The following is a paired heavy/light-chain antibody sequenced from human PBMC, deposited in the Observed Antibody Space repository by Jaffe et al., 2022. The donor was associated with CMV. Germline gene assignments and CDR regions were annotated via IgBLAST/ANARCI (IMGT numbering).Heavy chain of an antibody. Sequence: QVQLVESGGGVVQPGRSLRLSCAASGFTFSSYGMHWVRQAPGKGLEWVAVISYDGSNKYYADSVKGRFTISRDNSKNTLYLQMNSLRAEDTAVYYCAMGGAYQLLFHPPWFDPWGQGTLVTVSS. CDR2: ISYDGSNK. CDR1: GFTFSSYG. D-gene: IGHD2-2*01. V-gene: IGHV3-30*03. CDR3: AMGGAYQLLFHPPWFDP. J-gene: IGHJ5*02.
Light chain of an antibody. J-gene: IGKJ4*01. Sequence: EIVMTQSPATLSVSPGERATLSCRASQSVSSNLAWYQQKPGQAPRLLIYGASTRATGIPARFSGSGSGTEFTLTISSLQSEDFAVYYCQQYNNWPALTFGGGTKVEIK. V-gene: IGKV3-15*01. CDR3: QQYNNWPALT. CDR2: GAS. CDR1: QSVSSN.